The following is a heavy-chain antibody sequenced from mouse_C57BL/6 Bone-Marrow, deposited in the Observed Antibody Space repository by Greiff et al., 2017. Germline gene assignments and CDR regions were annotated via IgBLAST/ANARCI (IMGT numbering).Heavy chain of an antibody. CDR3: ARKGAMDY. CDR1: GYTFTDYS. V-gene: IGHV1-76*01. CDR2: IYPGSGNT. Sequence: VQLQQSGAELVRPGASVKLSCKASGYTFTDYSINWVKQKPGQGLEWIARIYPGSGNTYYNEKLKGKATLTAENSSSTAYMQLSSLTSEDSAVYFSARKGAMDYWGQGTSVTVSS. J-gene: IGHJ4*01.